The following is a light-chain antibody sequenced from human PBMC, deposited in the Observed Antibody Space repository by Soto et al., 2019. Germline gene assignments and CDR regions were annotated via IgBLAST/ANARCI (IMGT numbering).Light chain of an antibody. V-gene: IGKV1-5*03. CDR3: QQYNVYSLP. J-gene: IGKJ2*01. CDR1: QSISSW. CDR2: KAS. Sequence: DIQMTQSPSTLSASIGDRVTITCRASQSISSWLAWYQQKPGKAPKLLISKASYLESGVPSRFSGSGSGTEFTLTISSLQPDDFATYYCQQYNVYSLPFGQGTKLEIK.